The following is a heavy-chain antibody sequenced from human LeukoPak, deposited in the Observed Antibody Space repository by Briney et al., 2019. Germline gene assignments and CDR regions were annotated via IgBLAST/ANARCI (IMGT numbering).Heavy chain of an antibody. CDR3: ARSEYSSSSGHFDY. CDR2: IYYGGST. V-gene: IGHV4-39*01. CDR1: GGSISSNSYY. Sequence: PSETLSLTCTVSGGSISSNSYYWGWIRQPPGKGLEWIANIYYGGSTYYNLSLKSRVTMSVDTSKNQFSLKLSSVTAADTAVYYCARSEYSSSSGHFDYWGQGTLVTVSS. D-gene: IGHD6-6*01. J-gene: IGHJ4*02.